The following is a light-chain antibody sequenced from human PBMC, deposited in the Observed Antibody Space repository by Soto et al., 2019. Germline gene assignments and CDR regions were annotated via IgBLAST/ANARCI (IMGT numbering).Light chain of an antibody. CDR3: QQYDHLLLT. Sequence: DIQMTQSPSSLSASVGDRVTITCQASQDITNYLNWYQQKPGKAPKLLIYDASNLETGVPSRFSGSGSGTYFTFTISSLQPEDIATYYCQQYDHLLLTFGGGTKGEI. CDR2: DAS. J-gene: IGKJ4*01. V-gene: IGKV1-33*01. CDR1: QDITNY.